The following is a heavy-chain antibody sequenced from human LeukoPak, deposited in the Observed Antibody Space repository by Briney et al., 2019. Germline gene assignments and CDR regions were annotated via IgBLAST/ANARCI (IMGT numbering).Heavy chain of an antibody. Sequence: PSETLSLTCTVSDDSISPYYWSWIRQPPGKGLEWIGYIYYSGSTNYNPSLKSRVTISVDTSKNQFSLKLSSVTAADTAVYYCARSVYGSGGMDVWGKGTTVTVSS. D-gene: IGHD3-10*01. CDR2: IYYSGST. V-gene: IGHV4-59*01. CDR1: DDSISPYY. J-gene: IGHJ6*03. CDR3: ARSVYGSGGMDV.